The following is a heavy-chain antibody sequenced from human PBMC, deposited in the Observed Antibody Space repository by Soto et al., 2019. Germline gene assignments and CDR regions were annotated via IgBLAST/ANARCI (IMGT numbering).Heavy chain of an antibody. CDR1: GGSISSSSYY. D-gene: IGHD6-13*01. V-gene: IGHV4-39*01. CDR2: IYYSGST. Sequence: SETLSLTCTVSGGSISSSSYYWGWIRQPPGKGLEGIGSIYYSGSTYYNPSLKSRVTISVDTSKNQFSLKLSSVTAADTAVYYCARPGIAAAGDFDYWGQGTLVTVSS. J-gene: IGHJ4*02. CDR3: ARPGIAAAGDFDY.